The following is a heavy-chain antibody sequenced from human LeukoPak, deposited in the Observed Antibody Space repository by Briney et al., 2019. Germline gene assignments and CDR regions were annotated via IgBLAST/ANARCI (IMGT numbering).Heavy chain of an antibody. CDR3: ARALGYYGSGTPYFDY. D-gene: IGHD3-10*01. Sequence: RTSETLSLTCAVSGGSISTGDYSWSWLRQPPGKGLEWIGYMYHSGSTFYNPSLRSRVTISVDRSKNQFSLKLNSVTAADTAVYYCARALGYYGSGTPYFDYWGQGALVIVSS. CDR2: MYHSGST. V-gene: IGHV4-30-2*01. CDR1: GGSISTGDYS. J-gene: IGHJ4*02.